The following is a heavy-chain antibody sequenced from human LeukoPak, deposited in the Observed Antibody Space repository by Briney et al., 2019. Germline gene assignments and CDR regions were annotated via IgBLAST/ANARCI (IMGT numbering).Heavy chain of an antibody. Sequence: SETLSLTCTVSGGSIDSNNAYWAWIRQPPGKGLEWIGSIYYSEFSHDNPSLKSRVTISVDTSKNQFSLKLSSVTAADTAVYYCARNGTSGYFDYWGQGTLVTVSS. J-gene: IGHJ4*02. CDR2: IYYSEFS. CDR1: GGSIDSNNAY. CDR3: ARNGTSGYFDY. V-gene: IGHV4-39*07. D-gene: IGHD2-2*01.